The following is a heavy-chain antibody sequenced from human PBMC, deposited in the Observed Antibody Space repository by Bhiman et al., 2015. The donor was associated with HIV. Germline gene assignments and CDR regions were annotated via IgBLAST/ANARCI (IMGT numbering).Heavy chain of an antibody. V-gene: IGHV3-30*19. D-gene: IGHD6-13*01. Sequence: QVQLVESGGGAVQPGRSLRLSCAASGFIFSDYGMHWVRQAPGKGLEWVADISSDGNNKYYADSVKGRFTISRDNSKNTLYLQMNSLRPEDTAVYYCARDMKAAAANLEYWGQGTLVTVSS. CDR3: ARDMKAAAANLEY. CDR2: ISSDGNNK. J-gene: IGHJ4*02. CDR1: GFIFSDYG.